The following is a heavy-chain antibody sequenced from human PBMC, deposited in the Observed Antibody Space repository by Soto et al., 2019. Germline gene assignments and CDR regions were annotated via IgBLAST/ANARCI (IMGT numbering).Heavy chain of an antibody. CDR3: VPRKYRCVTGTTYPYYFYY. CDR2: ISGSGGST. CDR1: GFTFSSYA. Sequence: GSLRLSCAASGFTFSSYAMSWARQAPGKGLEWVSAISGSGGSTYYADSVKGRFTISRDNSKNTLYLQMNSLRAEDTAVYYCVPRKYRCVTGTTYPYYFYYWGQGTLVTGSS. J-gene: IGHJ4*02. D-gene: IGHD1-7*01. V-gene: IGHV3-23*01.